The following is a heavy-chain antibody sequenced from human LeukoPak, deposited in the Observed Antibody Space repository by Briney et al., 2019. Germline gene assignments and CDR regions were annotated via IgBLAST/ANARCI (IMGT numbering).Heavy chain of an antibody. V-gene: IGHV1-2*04. CDR2: ITPNSGGT. CDR1: GYTFTGYY. CDR3: ARSYYDILTGYYNVEAFDI. D-gene: IGHD3-9*01. Sequence: ASVTVSFKASGYTFTGYYIHWVRQAPGQGLEWMGWITPNSGGTNYAQKFQGWVTMTRDTSISTAYMELSRLRSDDTAVYYCARSYYDILTGYYNVEAFDIWGQGTMVTVSS. J-gene: IGHJ3*02.